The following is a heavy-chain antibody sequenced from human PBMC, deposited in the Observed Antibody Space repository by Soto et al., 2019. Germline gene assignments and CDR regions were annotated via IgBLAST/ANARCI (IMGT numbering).Heavy chain of an antibody. Sequence: SETLSLTCTVSGGSISSGVFSWTWIRQHPGKGLEWIGYIYYSGSTYYTPSLRSRVSISVDTSRNQFSLKLSSVTAADTAVYYCARDRPISGTTVYYGMDVWGQGTTVTVSS. D-gene: IGHD1-7*01. CDR2: IYYSGST. CDR1: GGSISSGVFS. V-gene: IGHV4-31*03. J-gene: IGHJ6*02. CDR3: ARDRPISGTTVYYGMDV.